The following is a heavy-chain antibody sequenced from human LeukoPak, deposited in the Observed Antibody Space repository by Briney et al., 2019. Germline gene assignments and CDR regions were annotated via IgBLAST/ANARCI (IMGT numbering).Heavy chain of an antibody. CDR3: ARTPPAPREEADI. D-gene: IGHD5-24*01. CDR2: IIPIFGTA. V-gene: IGHV1-69*13. J-gene: IGHJ3*02. Sequence: SVKVSCKAAGGTFISYAISWVRQAPGQGREWMGGIIPIFGTANYAQKFQGRVTITADESTSTAYMELSSLRSEDTAVYYCARTPPAPREEADIWGQGTMVTVSS. CDR1: GGTFISYA.